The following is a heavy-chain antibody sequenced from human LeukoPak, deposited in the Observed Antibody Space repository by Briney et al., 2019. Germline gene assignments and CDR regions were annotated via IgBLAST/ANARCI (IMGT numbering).Heavy chain of an antibody. CDR1: GGSIYGFY. D-gene: IGHD5-18*01. CDR2: VYFSGST. CDR3: ARGYGRQTNSGMDV. V-gene: IGHV4-59*01. J-gene: IGHJ6*04. Sequence: SETLSLTCTVSGGSIYGFYWSWIRQSPEKGLEWIGYVYFSGSTNYYPSLESRVTISIDTSKNQFSLKLSSVTTADTAVYYCARGYGRQTNSGMDVWGKGTTVTVSA.